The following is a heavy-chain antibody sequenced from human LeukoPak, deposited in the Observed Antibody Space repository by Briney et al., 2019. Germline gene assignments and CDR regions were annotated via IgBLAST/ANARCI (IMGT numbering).Heavy chain of an antibody. CDR2: IIPIFGTA. CDR3: AGARYDFWSGYLTH. Sequence: SVKVSCKASGGTFSSYAISWVRQAPGQGLEWMGRIIPIFGTANYAQKFQGRVTITTDESTSTAYMELSSLRSEDTAVYYCAGARYDFWSGYLTHWGQRTLVTVSS. CDR1: GGTFSSYA. D-gene: IGHD3-3*01. J-gene: IGHJ4*02. V-gene: IGHV1-69*05.